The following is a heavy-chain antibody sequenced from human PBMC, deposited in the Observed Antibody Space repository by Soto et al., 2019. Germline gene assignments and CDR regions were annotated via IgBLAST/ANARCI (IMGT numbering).Heavy chain of an antibody. D-gene: IGHD3-10*01. CDR1: GYTFTSYG. Sequence: SVKVSWKASGYTFTSYGSCWVRQSPGQGLEWMGWISTYNGNTKYAQKLQGRVTMTTDTSTSTAYMELRSLRSDDTAVFYCAREMVRGVGSDYWGRGTLVTVSS. V-gene: IGHV1-18*01. CDR2: ISTYNGNT. CDR3: AREMVRGVGSDY. J-gene: IGHJ4*01.